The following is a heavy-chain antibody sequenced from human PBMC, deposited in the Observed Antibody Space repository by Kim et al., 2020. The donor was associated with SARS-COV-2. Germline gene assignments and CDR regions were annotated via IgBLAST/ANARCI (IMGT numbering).Heavy chain of an antibody. J-gene: IGHJ4*02. CDR3: AGKGMAAAGRWDFY. CDR2: IYHSGST. D-gene: IGHD6-13*01. CDR1: GDSISSRNW. Sequence: SETLSLTCAVSGDSISSRNWWSWVRPPPGKGLEWIGAIYHSGSTNYNPSLKSRVTISVDKSKNQFSLKLNSVTAADTAVYYCAGKGMAAAGRWDFYWGQGTLVTVSS. V-gene: IGHV4-4*02.